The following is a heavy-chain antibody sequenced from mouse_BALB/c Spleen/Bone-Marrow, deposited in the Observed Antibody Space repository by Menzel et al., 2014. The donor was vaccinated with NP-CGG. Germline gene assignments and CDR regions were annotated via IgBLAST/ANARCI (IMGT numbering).Heavy chain of an antibody. Sequence: EESGPELAKPGASVKISCKASGYPFTDYNMHWVKQSHGKSLEWIGYIYPYNGGTGYNQKFKSKATLTVDNSSSTAYMELLSLTSEGSPVYSCATSTSYGRDGRVFDYCGQSTTRTVSS. J-gene: IGHJ2*01. CDR1: GYPFTDYN. V-gene: IGHV1S29*02. D-gene: IGHD2-10*01. CDR3: ATSTSYGRDGRVFDY. CDR2: IYPYNGGT.